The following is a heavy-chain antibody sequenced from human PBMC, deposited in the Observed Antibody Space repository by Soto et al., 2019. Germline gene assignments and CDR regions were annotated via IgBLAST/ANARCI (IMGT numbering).Heavy chain of an antibody. CDR3: AREPQGVTTHYDFWSGYPNWFDP. Sequence: GGSLRLSCAASGFTFSSYAMHWVRQAPGKGLEWVAVISYDGSNKYYADSVKGRFTISRDNSKNTLYLQMNSLRAEDTAVYYCAREPQGVTTHYDFWSGYPNWFDPWGQGTLVTVSS. V-gene: IGHV3-30-3*01. J-gene: IGHJ5*02. D-gene: IGHD3-3*01. CDR2: ISYDGSNK. CDR1: GFTFSSYA.